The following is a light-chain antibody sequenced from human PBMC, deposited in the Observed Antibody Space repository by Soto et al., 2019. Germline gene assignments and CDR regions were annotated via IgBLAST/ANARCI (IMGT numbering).Light chain of an antibody. CDR1: SSDVGSYNL. Sequence: QSALTQPASVSGSPGQSITISCTGTSSDVGSYNLVSWYQQHPGKAPKLMIYEGSKRPSGVSNRFSGSKSGNTASLTISGLQAEDEADYYCCSYAGSSTFGVVFGGGNKLTVL. V-gene: IGLV2-23*01. CDR2: EGS. CDR3: CSYAGSSTFGVV. J-gene: IGLJ2*01.